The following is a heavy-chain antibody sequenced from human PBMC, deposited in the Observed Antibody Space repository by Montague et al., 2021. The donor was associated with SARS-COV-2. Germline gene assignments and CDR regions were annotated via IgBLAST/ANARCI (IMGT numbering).Heavy chain of an antibody. CDR2: IYYSGST. D-gene: IGHD2-2*01. J-gene: IGHJ4*02. Sequence: SETLSLTCTVSGGSISSSSYYWGWIRQPPGKGLEWIGSIYYSGSTYYNPSLKSRVTISVDTSKNQFSLKLSSVTAADTAVYYCARLHCSSTSCYYLFFAGTSHFDYWGQGTLVTVSS. CDR1: GGSISSSSYY. V-gene: IGHV4-39*01. CDR3: ARLHCSSTSCYYLFFAGTSHFDY.